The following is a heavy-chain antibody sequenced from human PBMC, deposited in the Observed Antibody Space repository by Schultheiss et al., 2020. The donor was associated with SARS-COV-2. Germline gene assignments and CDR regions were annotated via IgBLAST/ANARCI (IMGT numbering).Heavy chain of an antibody. Sequence: GESLKISCSASGFTFSTYAMHWVRQAPGKGLEYVSAISSNGGSTYYADSVKGRFTISRDNSKNTLYLQMNSLRGEDTALYYCARDLGGSDYGAFDIWGQGTMVTVSS. D-gene: IGHD1-26*01. CDR1: GFTFSTYA. J-gene: IGHJ3*02. V-gene: IGHV3-64*04. CDR3: ARDLGGSDYGAFDI. CDR2: ISSNGGST.